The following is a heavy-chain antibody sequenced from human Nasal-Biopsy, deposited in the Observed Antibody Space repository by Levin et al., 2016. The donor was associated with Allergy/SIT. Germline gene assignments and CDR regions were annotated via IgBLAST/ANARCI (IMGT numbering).Heavy chain of an antibody. CDR3: ARAFRGILSYQDTGSSLFES. J-gene: IGHJ4*02. D-gene: IGHD2-15*01. V-gene: IGHV1-69*06. CDR1: GGSFNGYA. CDR2: VIPPYRTA. Sequence: SVKVSCKTSGGSFNGYAISWVRQAPGQGLEWMGGVIPPYRTANYAQRFQDRVTITADRSTTTVYMEMRGLRSEDTAVYYCARAFRGILSYQDTGSSLFESWGQGTLVTVSS.